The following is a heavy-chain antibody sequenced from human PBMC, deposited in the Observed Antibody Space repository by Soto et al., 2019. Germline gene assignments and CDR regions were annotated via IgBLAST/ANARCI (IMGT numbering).Heavy chain of an antibody. CDR1: GYTFTSYG. J-gene: IGHJ4*01. Sequence: ASVKFSCKASGYTFTSYGISWVRQAPGQGLEWMGWISAYNGNTNYAQKLQGRVTMTTDTSTSTAYMELRSLRSDDTAVYYCAREKRKGIAAVGYFEYWGKGTLVTVSS. CDR3: AREKRKGIAAVGYFEY. V-gene: IGHV1-18*04. D-gene: IGHD6-13*01. CDR2: ISAYNGNT.